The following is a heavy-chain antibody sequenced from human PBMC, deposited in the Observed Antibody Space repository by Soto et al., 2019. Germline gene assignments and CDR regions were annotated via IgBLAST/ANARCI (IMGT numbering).Heavy chain of an antibody. CDR1: GGSIGSYY. CDR2: IYYSGSN. J-gene: IGHJ4*02. V-gene: IGHV4-59*01. Sequence: SETLSLTCTVSGGSIGSYYWSWIRQPPMKGLEWIGYIYYSGSNNYNPSLKSRVTISVDASKNQFSLKLSSVTAADTAVYYCARGHGYGGNYDYWGQGTLVTVSS. D-gene: IGHD4-17*01. CDR3: ARGHGYGGNYDY.